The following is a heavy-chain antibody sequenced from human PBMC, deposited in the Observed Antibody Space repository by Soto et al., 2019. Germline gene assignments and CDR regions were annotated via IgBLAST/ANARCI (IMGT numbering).Heavy chain of an antibody. CDR1: GGSISSSNW. D-gene: IGHD6-19*01. CDR2: IYHSGST. J-gene: IGHJ3*02. Sequence: SETLSLTCAVSGGSISSSNWWSWVRQPPGKGLEWIGEIYHSGSTNYNPSLKSRVTISVDKSKNQFSLKLSSVTAADTAVYYCARVRSTEIAVAGIDDAFDIWGQGTMVT. CDR3: ARVRSTEIAVAGIDDAFDI. V-gene: IGHV4-4*02.